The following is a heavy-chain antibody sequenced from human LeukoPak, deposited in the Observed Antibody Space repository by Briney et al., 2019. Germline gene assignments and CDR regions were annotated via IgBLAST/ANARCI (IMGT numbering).Heavy chain of an antibody. Sequence: SETLSLTCTVSGGPINNYYWSWLRQPPGKGLEWIGYIHYSGSTNYNFSLKCRVTISVDTSKCQFSLKLSSVTAADTAVYYGARGAGWYEYWGQGTLVTVSS. CDR1: GGPINNYY. V-gene: IGHV4-59*01. J-gene: IGHJ4*02. D-gene: IGHD6-19*01. CDR3: ARGAGWYEY. CDR2: IHYSGST.